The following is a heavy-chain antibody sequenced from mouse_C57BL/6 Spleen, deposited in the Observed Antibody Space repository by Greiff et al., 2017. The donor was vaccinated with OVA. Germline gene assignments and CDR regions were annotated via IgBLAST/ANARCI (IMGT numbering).Heavy chain of an antibody. D-gene: IGHD2-2*01. V-gene: IGHV1-7*01. J-gene: IGHJ2*01. CDR3: ASGNYGYDEGNFDY. CDR1: GYTFTSYW. Sequence: VQLQQSGAELAKPGASVKLSCKASGYTFTSYWMHWVKQRPGQGLEWIGYINPSSGYTKYNQKFKDKATLTADKSYSTAYMQLSSLTYEDSAVYYCASGNYGYDEGNFDYWGQGTTLTVSS. CDR2: INPSSGYT.